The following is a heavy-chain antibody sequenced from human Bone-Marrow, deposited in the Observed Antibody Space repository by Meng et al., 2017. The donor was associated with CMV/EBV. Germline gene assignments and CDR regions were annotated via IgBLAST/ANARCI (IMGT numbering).Heavy chain of an antibody. J-gene: IGHJ6*02. D-gene: IGHD6-6*01. CDR2: IYYSGST. CDR3: ARDLMKNRGSSPAPWGKDV. V-gene: IGHV4-38-2*02. Sequence: SETLSLTCTVSGYSISSGYYWGWIRQPPGKGLEWIGYIYYSGSTNYNPSLKSRVTISVDTSKNQFSLKLSSVTAADTAVYYCARDLMKNRGSSPAPWGKDVWGQGTTVTVSS. CDR1: GYSISSGYY.